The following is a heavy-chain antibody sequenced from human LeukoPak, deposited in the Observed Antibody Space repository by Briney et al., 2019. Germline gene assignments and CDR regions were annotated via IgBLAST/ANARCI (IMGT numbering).Heavy chain of an antibody. CDR1: GYRFSDSY. V-gene: IGHV1-2*02. J-gene: IGHJ5*02. CDR3: VSAYDQ. CDR2: INPNTGDT. Sequence: ASVKVSCKASGYRFSDSYIHWVRQAPGHGFEWMGWINPNTGDTKYAKMFQGRVTMTTGASISTAYMELSGLRSADTAIYFCVSAYDQWGQGTLVTVSS.